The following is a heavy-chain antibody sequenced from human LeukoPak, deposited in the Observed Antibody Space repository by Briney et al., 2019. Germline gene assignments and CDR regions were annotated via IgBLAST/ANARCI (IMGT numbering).Heavy chain of an antibody. Sequence: GGSLRLSCAASGFTFSSNDMHWVRQATGRGLEWVSGIGTVGDTYYADSVKGRFTISRDKSKNTLYLQINSLRAEDTAVYYCAKDRLRATVTSFDYWGQGTLVTVSS. CDR3: AKDRLRATVTSFDY. V-gene: IGHV3-13*01. D-gene: IGHD4-17*01. J-gene: IGHJ4*02. CDR2: IGTVGDT. CDR1: GFTFSSND.